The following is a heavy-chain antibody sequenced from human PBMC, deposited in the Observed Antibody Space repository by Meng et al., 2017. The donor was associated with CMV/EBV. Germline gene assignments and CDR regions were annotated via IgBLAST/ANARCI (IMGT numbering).Heavy chain of an antibody. CDR2: ISYDGSNK. Sequence: GGPLRLSCAASGFTFSSYAMHWVRQAPGKGLEWVAVISYDGSNKYYADSVKGRFTISRDNAKNSLYLQMNSLRAEDTAVYYCAREAWFGELLFDYWGQGTLVTVSS. CDR3: AREAWFGELLFDY. V-gene: IGHV3-30-3*01. J-gene: IGHJ4*02. CDR1: GFTFSSYA. D-gene: IGHD3-10*01.